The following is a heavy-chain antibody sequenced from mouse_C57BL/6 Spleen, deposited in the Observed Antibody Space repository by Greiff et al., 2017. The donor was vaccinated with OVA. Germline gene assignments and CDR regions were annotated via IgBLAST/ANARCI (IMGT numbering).Heavy chain of an antibody. V-gene: IGHV1-53*01. CDR3: ARSGGLRQFAY. CDR2: FNPSNGGT. CDR1: GYTFTSYW. J-gene: IGHJ3*01. D-gene: IGHD2-4*01. Sequence: QVQLQQSGTELVKPGASVKLSCKASGYTFTSYWMHWVKQRPGQGLEWIGNFNPSNGGTKYNEKFKSKATLTVDKSSSTAYMQLRSLTSEDAAVYDCARSGGLRQFAYWGKGTLVTVSA.